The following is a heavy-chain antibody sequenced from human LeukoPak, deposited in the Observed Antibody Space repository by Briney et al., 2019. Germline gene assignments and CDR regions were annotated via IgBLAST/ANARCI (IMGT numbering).Heavy chain of an antibody. J-gene: IGHJ5*02. D-gene: IGHD6-25*01. CDR3: ARGPFQRVGLIRRDWFDP. CDR2: IYHSGST. V-gene: IGHV4-30-2*01. CDR1: GGSISSGGYS. Sequence: PSETLSLTCAVSGGSISSGGYSWSWIRQPPGKGLEWIGYIYHSGSTYYNPSLKSRVTISVDRSKNQFSLKLSSVTAADTAVYYCARGPFQRVGLIRRDWFDPWGQGTLVTVSS.